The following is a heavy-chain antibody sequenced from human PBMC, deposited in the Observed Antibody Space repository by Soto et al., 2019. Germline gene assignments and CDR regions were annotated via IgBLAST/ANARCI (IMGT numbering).Heavy chain of an antibody. CDR3: ARPDYGSASFPAY. D-gene: IGHD3-10*01. CDR1: GFTFSSYA. J-gene: IGHJ4*02. CDR2: ISYDGSNK. V-gene: IGHV3-30-3*01. Sequence: QVQLVESGGGVVQPGRSLRLSCAASGFTFSSYAMPWVRQAPGKGLEWVAVISYDGSNKYYADSVKGRFTISRDNSKNTLYLQMNSLRAEDTAVYYCARPDYGSASFPAYWGQGTLVTVSS.